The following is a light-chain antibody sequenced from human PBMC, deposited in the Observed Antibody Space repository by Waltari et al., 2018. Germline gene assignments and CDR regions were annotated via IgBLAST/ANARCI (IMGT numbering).Light chain of an antibody. J-gene: IGLJ3*02. Sequence: QTVVTQEPSLSVSPGGTVPPTCALSSGSVPSSSYPTWYQQTPGQPPRTLVYKGISRSSGVPDRFSGSILGNTAALTITGAQADDESDYYCSMYMGSGVWVFGGGTKLTVL. CDR2: KGI. CDR1: SGSVPSSSY. CDR3: SMYMGSGVWV. V-gene: IGLV8-61*01.